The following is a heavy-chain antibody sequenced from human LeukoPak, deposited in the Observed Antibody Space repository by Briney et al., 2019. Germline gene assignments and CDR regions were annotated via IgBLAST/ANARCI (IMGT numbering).Heavy chain of an antibody. Sequence: SETLCLTCAVYGGSFSGYYWSWIRQPPGKELEWIGEINHSGSTNYNPSLKSRVTISVDTSKNQFSLKLSSVTAADTAVYYCARGSSWYQPDYWGQGTLVTVSS. CDR3: ARGSSWYQPDY. J-gene: IGHJ4*02. CDR1: GGSFSGYY. V-gene: IGHV4-34*01. CDR2: INHSGST. D-gene: IGHD6-13*01.